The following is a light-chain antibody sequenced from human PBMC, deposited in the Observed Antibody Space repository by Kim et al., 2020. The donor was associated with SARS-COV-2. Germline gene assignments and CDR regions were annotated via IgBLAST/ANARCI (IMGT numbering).Light chain of an antibody. CDR2: GAS. CDR1: QSVSDNY. J-gene: IGKJ2*02. CDR3: QQYDTSPSCT. V-gene: IGKV3-20*01. Sequence: EIVLTQSPGTLSLSPGERATLSCRASQSVSDNYLAWYQQKPGQAPRLLIYGASSRATGIPDRCSGSGSGTDFTLTISRLEPEDFAVYYWQQYDTSPSCTFGQGTKLEI.